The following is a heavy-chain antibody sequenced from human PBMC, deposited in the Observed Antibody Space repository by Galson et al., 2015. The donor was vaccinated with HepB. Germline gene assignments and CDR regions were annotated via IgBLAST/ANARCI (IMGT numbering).Heavy chain of an antibody. CDR2: ISSNGGST. D-gene: IGHD3-16*01. V-gene: IGHV3-64D*06. CDR3: VKGPGSAPLRNWFDP. CDR1: GFTFRSYA. Sequence: SLRLSCAASGFTFRSYAMHWVRQAPGKGLEYVSAISSNGGSTYYADSVKGRFTISRDNSKNTLYLQMSSLGAEDTDVYFCVKGPGSAPLRNWFDPWGQGTLVTVSS. J-gene: IGHJ5*02.